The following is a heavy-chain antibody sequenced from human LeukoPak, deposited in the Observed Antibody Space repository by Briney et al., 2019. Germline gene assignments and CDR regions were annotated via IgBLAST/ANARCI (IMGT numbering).Heavy chain of an antibody. CDR1: GGTFSSYA. V-gene: IGHV1-69*05. CDR3: ASGRGARGDYFDY. CDR2: IIPIFGTA. D-gene: IGHD4/OR15-4a*01. J-gene: IGHJ4*02. Sequence: ASVKVSCKASGGTFSSYAISWVRQAPGQGLEWMGRIIPIFGTANYAQKFQGRVTITTDESTSTAYMELSSLRSEGTAVYYCASGRGARGDYFDYWGQGTLVTVSS.